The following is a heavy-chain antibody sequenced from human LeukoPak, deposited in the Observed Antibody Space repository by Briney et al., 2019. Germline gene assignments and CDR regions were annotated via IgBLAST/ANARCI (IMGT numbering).Heavy chain of an antibody. CDR2: MNPNSGNT. V-gene: IGHV1-8*01. CDR3: ARGGVFYCSSTSCYFSYYYYYMDV. D-gene: IGHD2-2*01. Sequence: GASVKVSCKASGYTFTSYDINWVRQATGQGLEWMGWMNPNSGNTGYAQKFQGRVTMTRNTSISTAYMELSSLRSEDTAVYYCARGGVFYCSSTSCYFSYYYYYMDVWGKGTTVTVSS. CDR1: GYTFTSYD. J-gene: IGHJ6*03.